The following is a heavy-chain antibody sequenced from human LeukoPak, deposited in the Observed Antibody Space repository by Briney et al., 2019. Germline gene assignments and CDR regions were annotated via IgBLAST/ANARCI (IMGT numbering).Heavy chain of an antibody. V-gene: IGHV3-30*02. CDR3: AKDERIVVVPAAIPVPYFDY. Sequence: GGSLRLSCAASGFTFSSYWMSWVRQAPGKGLEWVAYIRYDGSNKYYADSVKGRFTISRDNSKNTLYLQMNSLRAEDTAVYYCAKDERIVVVPAAIPVPYFDYWGQGTLVTVSS. CDR2: IRYDGSNK. CDR1: GFTFSSYW. J-gene: IGHJ4*02. D-gene: IGHD2-2*02.